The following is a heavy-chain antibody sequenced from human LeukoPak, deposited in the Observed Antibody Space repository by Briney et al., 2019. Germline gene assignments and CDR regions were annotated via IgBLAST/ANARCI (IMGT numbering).Heavy chain of an antibody. V-gene: IGHV3-23*01. Sequence: PGGSLRLSCAASGFTFSTNPMSWVRQAPGQGLEWVSAISPDNTYYADSVKGRLTISRDDSKNTVYLQMNSPRAEDTARYYCVKEHVDRAFTRSFEIWGQGTVVTVSS. J-gene: IGHJ3*02. CDR1: GFTFSTNP. CDR2: ISPDNT. D-gene: IGHD3-10*01. CDR3: VKEHVDRAFTRSFEI.